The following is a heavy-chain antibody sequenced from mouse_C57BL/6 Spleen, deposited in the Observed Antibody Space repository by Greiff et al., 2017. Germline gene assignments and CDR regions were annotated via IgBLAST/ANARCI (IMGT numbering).Heavy chain of an antibody. D-gene: IGHD2-2*01. CDR1: GYTFTDYY. CDR2: INPYNGGT. V-gene: IGHV1-19*01. CDR3: ASGWVTALYWSFDV. Sequence: EVQLQQSGPVLVQPGASVKMSCKASGYTFTDYYMNWVKQSHGKSLEWIGVINPYNGGTSYNQKFKGKATLTVDKSSSTAYMELNSLTSEDSAVSYCASGWVTALYWSFDVWGTGTTVTVSS. J-gene: IGHJ1*03.